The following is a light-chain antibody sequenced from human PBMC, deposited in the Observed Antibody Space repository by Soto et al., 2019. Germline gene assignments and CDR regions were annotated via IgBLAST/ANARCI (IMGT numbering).Light chain of an antibody. CDR3: QQYNSHSLYS. Sequence: DVQMAQSPSTLSASVGDTVTVSCRASQDVGSFLAWYQQKPGKAPKLLIYLASRLESGVPSRFSGSGSGTDFPLTISGLQPDDFATYFCQQYNSHSLYSFGQGTKLEIK. V-gene: IGKV1-5*03. CDR2: LAS. J-gene: IGKJ2*03. CDR1: QDVGSF.